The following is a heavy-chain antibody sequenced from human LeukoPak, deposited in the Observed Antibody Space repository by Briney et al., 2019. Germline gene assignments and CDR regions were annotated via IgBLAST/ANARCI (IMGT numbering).Heavy chain of an antibody. CDR3: ASALKRGSAGTLIDY. J-gene: IGHJ4*02. D-gene: IGHD6-13*01. Sequence: ASVKVSCKASGYTFTSYDINWVRQATGQGLEWMGWMNPNSGNTGYAQKFQDRVTMTRNTSISTAYMELSSLESEDTAVYYCASALKRGSAGTLIDYRGQGTLVTVSS. V-gene: IGHV1-8*01. CDR2: MNPNSGNT. CDR1: GYTFTSYD.